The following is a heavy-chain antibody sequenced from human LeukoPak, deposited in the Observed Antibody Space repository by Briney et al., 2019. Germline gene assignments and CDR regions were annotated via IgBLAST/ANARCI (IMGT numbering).Heavy chain of an antibody. V-gene: IGHV3-15*01. CDR2: IKSKTDGGTT. CDR1: GFTFSNAW. J-gene: IGHJ4*02. Sequence: GSLRLSCAASGFTFSNAWMSWVRQAPGKGLEWVGRIKSKTDGGTTDYAAPVKGRFTISRDDSKNTLYLQMNSLKTEDTAVYYCTTGSYYYGSTDYWGQGTLVTVPS. D-gene: IGHD3-10*01. CDR3: TTGSYYYGSTDY.